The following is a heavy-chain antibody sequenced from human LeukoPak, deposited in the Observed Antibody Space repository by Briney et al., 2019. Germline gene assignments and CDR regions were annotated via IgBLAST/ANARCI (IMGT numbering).Heavy chain of an antibody. Sequence: SETLSLTCTVSGVSISSGGYYWRWIRQHPGKGLEWIGYIYYSGSTYYNPSLKSRVTISVDTSKNQFSLKLSSVTAADTAVYYCARGRLWFGEYYFDYWGQGTLVTVSS. CDR1: GVSISSGGYY. D-gene: IGHD3-10*01. CDR2: IYYSGST. V-gene: IGHV4-31*03. J-gene: IGHJ4*02. CDR3: ARGRLWFGEYYFDY.